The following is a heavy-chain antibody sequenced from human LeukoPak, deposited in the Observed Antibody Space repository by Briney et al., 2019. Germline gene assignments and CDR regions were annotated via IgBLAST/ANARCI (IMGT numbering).Heavy chain of an antibody. V-gene: IGHV4-59*01. CDR2: IYYSGST. J-gene: IGHJ4*02. Sequence: PSETLSLTCTVSGGSISSYYWSWIRQPPGKGLEWIGYIYYSGSTNYNPSLKSRVTISVDTSKNQFSLKLSSVTAADTAVYYCARDLGPLRVYYDSSGYYYYFDYWGQGTLVTVSS. CDR3: ARDLGPLRVYYDSSGYYYYFDY. D-gene: IGHD3-22*01. CDR1: GGSISSYY.